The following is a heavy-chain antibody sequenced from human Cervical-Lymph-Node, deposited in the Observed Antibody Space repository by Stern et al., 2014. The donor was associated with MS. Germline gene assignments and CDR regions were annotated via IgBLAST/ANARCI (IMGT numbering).Heavy chain of an antibody. J-gene: IGHJ5*02. CDR2: SKPKTDGGTT. CDR3: TTDEVANFAH. CDR1: GFIFSKAW. V-gene: IGHV3-15*01. Sequence: EVQLVESGGGLVKPGGSLRLSCAASGFIFSKAWMTWVRQAPGKGLEWVGRSKPKTDGGTTNYSTPVQGRFTISRDDSKNILFLHMSSLKTEDTALYYCTTDEVANFAHWGQGTLVTVSS.